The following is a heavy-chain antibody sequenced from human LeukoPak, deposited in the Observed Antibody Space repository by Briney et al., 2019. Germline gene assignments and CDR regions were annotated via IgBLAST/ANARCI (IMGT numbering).Heavy chain of an antibody. J-gene: IGHJ6*04. CDR2: IQYDGSNK. D-gene: IGHD3-10*02. CDR3: AELGITMIGGV. Sequence: PGGSLRLSCAASGFTFSRYEMNWVRQAPGKGLEWVAFIQYDGSNKYNADSVKGRFTISRDNAKNSLYLQMNSLRAEDTAVYYCAELGITMIGGVWGKGTTVTISS. V-gene: IGHV3-30*02. CDR1: GFTFSRYE.